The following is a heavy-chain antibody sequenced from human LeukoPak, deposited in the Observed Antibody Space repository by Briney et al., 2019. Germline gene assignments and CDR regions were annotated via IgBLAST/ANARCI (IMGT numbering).Heavy chain of an antibody. D-gene: IGHD5-18*01. CDR2: IYYSGST. Sequence: SETLSLTCTVSGDSISSYYWSWIRQPPGKGLEWIGYIYYSGSTNYNPSLKSRVTISVDTSKNQFSLKLSSVTAADTAVYYCARGRSGYSYVDYWGQGTLVTVSS. CDR1: GDSISSYY. V-gene: IGHV4-59*01. CDR3: ARGRSGYSYVDY. J-gene: IGHJ4*02.